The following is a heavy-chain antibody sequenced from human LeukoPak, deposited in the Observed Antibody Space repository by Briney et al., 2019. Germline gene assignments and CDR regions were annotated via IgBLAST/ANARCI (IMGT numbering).Heavy chain of an antibody. CDR1: EFTFSDYY. J-gene: IGHJ4*02. D-gene: IGHD3-10*01. V-gene: IGHV3-11*06. CDR2: ISSSSSDT. CDR3: ASPAHGSGSYFPFDY. Sequence: GGSLRLSCAASEFTFSDYYMSWIRQAPGKGLEWVSYISSSSSDTNYADSVKGRFTISRDNAKNSLYLLMNSLRDEDTAVYYCASPAHGSGSYFPFDYWGQGTLVTVSS.